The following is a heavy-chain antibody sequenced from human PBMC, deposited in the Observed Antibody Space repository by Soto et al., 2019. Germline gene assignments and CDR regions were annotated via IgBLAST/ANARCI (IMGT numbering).Heavy chain of an antibody. D-gene: IGHD6-13*01. Sequence: ASVKVSCKASGYTFTANYLHWVRQAPGQGLEWMGWINPNSGATNYAQRFQAWVTMTRDTSVSTAYMELSRLTFDDTAVYYCAREITSSWMDVWGQGTTVTVSS. V-gene: IGHV1-2*04. CDR1: GYTFTANY. J-gene: IGHJ6*02. CDR3: AREITSSWMDV. CDR2: INPNSGAT.